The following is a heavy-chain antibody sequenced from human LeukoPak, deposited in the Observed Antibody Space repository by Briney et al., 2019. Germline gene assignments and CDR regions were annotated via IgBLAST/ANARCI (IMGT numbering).Heavy chain of an antibody. CDR3: AKDGSWSCTD. CDR1: GFTFSSSA. J-gene: IGHJ4*02. D-gene: IGHD2-8*02. Sequence: GGSLRLSCAASGFTFSSSAMHWVRQGPGERLEWVAYIAHHGNNKYYADSVKGRFTISRDNSKRTLYLQMNSLRADDTAVYYCAKDGSWSCTDWGQGALVTVSS. V-gene: IGHV3-30*02. CDR2: IAHHGNNK.